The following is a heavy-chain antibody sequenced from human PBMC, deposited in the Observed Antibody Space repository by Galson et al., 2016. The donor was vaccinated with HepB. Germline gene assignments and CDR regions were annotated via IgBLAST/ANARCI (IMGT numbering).Heavy chain of an antibody. D-gene: IGHD3-16*01. CDR1: GFSFSTSG. CDR2: ITAGGGTT. Sequence: SLRLSCAASGFSFSTSGMSWVRQTPGRGLEWVSGITAGGGTTHYADSVKGRFTISRDNSNNTLYLYTNSLRAGDTAVYYCGKHGGFDYWGQGALVTVSS. V-gene: IGHV3-23*01. J-gene: IGHJ4*02. CDR3: GKHGGFDY.